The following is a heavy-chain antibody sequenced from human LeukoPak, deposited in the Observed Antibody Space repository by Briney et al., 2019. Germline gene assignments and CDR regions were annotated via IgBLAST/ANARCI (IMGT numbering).Heavy chain of an antibody. D-gene: IGHD6-19*01. J-gene: IGHJ4*02. Sequence: PGRSLRLSCAASGFTFDDYAMHWVRQAPGKGLEWVSGISWNSGSIGYADSVKGRFTISRDNAKNSLYLQMNSLRDEDTAVYYCARDGNSGWYFTPWELTQHFDYWGQGTLVTVSS. CDR2: ISWNSGSI. V-gene: IGHV3-9*01. CDR3: ARDGNSGWYFTPWELTQHFDY. CDR1: GFTFDDYA.